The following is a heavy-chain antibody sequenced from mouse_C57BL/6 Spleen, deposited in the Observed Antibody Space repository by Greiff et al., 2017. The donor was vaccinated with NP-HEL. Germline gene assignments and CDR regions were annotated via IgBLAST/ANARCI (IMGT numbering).Heavy chain of an antibody. CDR3: ARRPGYYAMDC. CDR1: GYTFTSYW. Sequence: VQLQQPGAELVKPGASVKLSCKASGYTFTSYWMQWVKQRPGQGLEWIGEIDPSDSYTNYNQKFKGKATLTVDTSSSTAYMQLSSLTSEDSAVYYCARRPGYYAMDCWGQGTSVTVAS. D-gene: IGHD4-1*01. J-gene: IGHJ4*01. CDR2: IDPSDSYT. V-gene: IGHV1-50*01.